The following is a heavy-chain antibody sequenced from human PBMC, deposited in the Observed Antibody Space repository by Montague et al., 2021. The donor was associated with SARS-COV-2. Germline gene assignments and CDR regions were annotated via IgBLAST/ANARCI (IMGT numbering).Heavy chain of an antibody. CDR3: ARPYDSSGYYLAFDI. V-gene: IGHV3-30-3*01. D-gene: IGHD3-22*01. CDR1: GFTFSSYA. CDR2: ISYDGSNK. Sequence: SLRLSCAASGFTFSSYAMHWVRQAPGKGLEWVAVISYDGSNKYYADSVKGRFTISRDNSKNTLYLQMNSLRAEDTAVYYCARPYDSSGYYLAFDIWGQGTMVTASS. J-gene: IGHJ3*02.